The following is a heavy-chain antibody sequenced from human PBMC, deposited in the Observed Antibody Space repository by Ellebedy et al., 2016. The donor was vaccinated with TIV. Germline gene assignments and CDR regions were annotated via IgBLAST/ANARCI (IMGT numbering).Heavy chain of an antibody. CDR3: ARVDRHDAFDI. Sequence: PGGSLRLSCAASGFRFSDNWMTWVRQAPGKGLEWVANIQKDGGEKFYVDSVKGRFTISRDNSKNTLYLQMNSLRAEDTAVYYCARVDRHDAFDIWGQGTMVTVSS. D-gene: IGHD3-16*02. J-gene: IGHJ3*02. CDR2: IQKDGGEK. V-gene: IGHV3-7*01. CDR1: GFRFSDNW.